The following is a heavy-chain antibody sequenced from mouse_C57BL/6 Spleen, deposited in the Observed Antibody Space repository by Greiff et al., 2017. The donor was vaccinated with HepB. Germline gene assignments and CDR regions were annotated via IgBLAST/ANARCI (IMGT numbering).Heavy chain of an antibody. CDR1: GYAFSSSW. CDR2: IYPGDGDT. CDR3: ARETATMIIDY. V-gene: IGHV1-82*01. D-gene: IGHD2-4*01. Sequence: QVQLKESGPELVKPGASVKISCKASGYAFSSSWMHWVKQRPGKGLEWIGRIYPGDGDTNYNGKFKGKATLTADKSSSTAYMQLSSLTSEDSAVYVCARETATMIIDYWGHSTTLTVSS. J-gene: IGHJ2*01.